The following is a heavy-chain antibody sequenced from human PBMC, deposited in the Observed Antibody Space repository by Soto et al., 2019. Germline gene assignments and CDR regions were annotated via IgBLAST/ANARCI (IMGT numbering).Heavy chain of an antibody. J-gene: IGHJ2*01. CDR3: IRFSRNFAQYFDL. Sequence: LRLSCAASGFTFSGSAMHWVRQASGKGPEWVGRIRSKANSYATAYVASVKGRFTISRDDSKNTAYLQMNSLKTEDTAVYYCIRFSRNFAQYFDLWGRGTLVTVSS. CDR1: GFTFSGSA. V-gene: IGHV3-73*01. CDR2: IRSKANSYAT. D-gene: IGHD4-4*01.